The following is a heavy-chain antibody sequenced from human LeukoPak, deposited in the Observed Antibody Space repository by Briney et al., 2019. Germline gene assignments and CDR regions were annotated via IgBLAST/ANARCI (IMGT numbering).Heavy chain of an antibody. CDR1: GFTFSSHN. D-gene: IGHD3-22*01. CDR2: ISGRGNYI. CDR3: AKDQGFDYYDSSGYYLDY. V-gene: IGHV3-21*01. J-gene: IGHJ4*02. Sequence: GGSLRLSCAASGFTFSSHNMNWVRQAPGKGLEWVSSISGRGNYIFYADSVKGRFTISRDSPKNSLSLQMNSLRAEDTAVYYCAKDQGFDYYDSSGYYLDYWGQGTLVTVSS.